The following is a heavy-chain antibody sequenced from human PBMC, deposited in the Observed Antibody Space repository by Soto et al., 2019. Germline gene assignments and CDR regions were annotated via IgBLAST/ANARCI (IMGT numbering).Heavy chain of an antibody. CDR1: GYTFTGYD. CDR2: MNPDSGNT. J-gene: IGHJ4*02. D-gene: IGHD1-26*01. Sequence: QAQLVQSGAEVKKPGASVKVSCKASGYTFTGYDINWVRQATGQGLEWMGWMNPDSGNTGYAQNFQGRVTMTRDNYITTAYMELTSLRDDDSAVYYCAGEKVGTTGMDFWGQGTLVTVSS. CDR3: AGEKVGTTGMDF. V-gene: IGHV1-8*01.